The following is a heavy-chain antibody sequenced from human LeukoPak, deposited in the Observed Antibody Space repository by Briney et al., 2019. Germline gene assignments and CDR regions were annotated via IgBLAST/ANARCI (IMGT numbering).Heavy chain of an antibody. CDR3: ARAVWFGELE. D-gene: IGHD3-10*01. Sequence: GGSLRLSCAASGFTVSTNFMSWVRQAPGKGLEWVSVIYSGGSTYYADSVKGRFIISRDNSKNTLYLQMSNLRAEDTAVYYCARAVWFGELEWGQGTLVTVSS. J-gene: IGHJ4*02. CDR1: GFTVSTNF. CDR2: IYSGGST. V-gene: IGHV3-53*01.